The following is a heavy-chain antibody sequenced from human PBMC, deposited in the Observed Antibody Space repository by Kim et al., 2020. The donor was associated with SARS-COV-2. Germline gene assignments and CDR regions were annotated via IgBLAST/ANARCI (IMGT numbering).Heavy chain of an antibody. J-gene: IGHJ5*01. V-gene: IGHV3-11*06. CDR2: ISCNSSNT. CDR1: GFTFSDYD. Sequence: GGSLRLSCAASGFTFSDYDMSWIRQAPGKGLEWVAYISCNSSNTNYADSVKGRFTISRDNAKNTLYLQMNSLRAEDTAVYYCARTQGDHDRDLLFD. CDR3: ARTQGDHDRDLLFD. D-gene: IGHD2-21*01.